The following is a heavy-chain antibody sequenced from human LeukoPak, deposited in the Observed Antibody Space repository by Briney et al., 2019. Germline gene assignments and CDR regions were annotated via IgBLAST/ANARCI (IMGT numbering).Heavy chain of an antibody. D-gene: IGHD3-10*01. J-gene: IGHJ4*02. CDR1: GYTFTGYY. CDR2: INPNSGGT. V-gene: IGHV1-2*02. CDR3: ARDLSGVSFPNVY. Sequence: ASVKVSCKASGYTFTGYYMHWVRQAPGQGLEWMGWINPNSGGTNYAQKFQGRVTMTRDTSISTAYMELSRLRSDDTAVYYCARDLSGVSFPNVYWGQGTLVTVSS.